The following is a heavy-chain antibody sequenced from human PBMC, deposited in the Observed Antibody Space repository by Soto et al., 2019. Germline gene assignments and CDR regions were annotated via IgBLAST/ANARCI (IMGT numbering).Heavy chain of an antibody. V-gene: IGHV1-18*01. CDR2: ISGYNGQT. J-gene: IGHJ6*02. CDR1: GYTFTTYG. D-gene: IGHD5-18*01. CDR3: ARDGRKELWVEGLNAMDV. Sequence: QIQLVQSGPEVKKPGASVKVSCKASGYTFTTYGISWVRQAPGQGLEWMGWISGYNGQTNYAQKFRGRVTITTDTSTGTAYMETRSLRSDDTATYYCARDGRKELWVEGLNAMDVWGQGTTVTVSS.